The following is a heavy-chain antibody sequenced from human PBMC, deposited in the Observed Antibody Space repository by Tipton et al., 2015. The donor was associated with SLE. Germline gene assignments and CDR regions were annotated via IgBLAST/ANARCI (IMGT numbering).Heavy chain of an antibody. CDR3: ATDPPVVIALSGEAFDI. D-gene: IGHD2-21*01. Sequence: VQLVQSGGGLVQPGGSLRLTCAVSGFTVSRYYMSWVRQAPGKGLEWVSVIFSGGTTYYTDSVKGRFTISRDHSKNTLFLQMNSLRPEDTGMYYCATDPPVVIALSGEAFDIWGQGTVVTVSS. V-gene: IGHV3-53*04. CDR2: IFSGGTT. CDR1: GFTVSRYY. J-gene: IGHJ3*02.